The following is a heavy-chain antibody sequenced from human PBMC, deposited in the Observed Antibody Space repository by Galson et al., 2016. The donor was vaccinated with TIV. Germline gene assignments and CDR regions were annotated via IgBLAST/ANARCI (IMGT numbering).Heavy chain of an antibody. CDR1: GDSVSSNSA. J-gene: IGHJ6*01. V-gene: IGHV6-1*01. D-gene: IGHD1/OR15-1a*01. CDR2: TYYRSKWYN. Sequence: CAISGDSVSSNSAWNWIRQSPSRGLEWLGRTYYRSKWYNDYALSVKSRITINPDTSKNQFSLQLNSMTPEDTAVYYCARDRTLPGYYYH. CDR3: ARDRTLPGYYYH.